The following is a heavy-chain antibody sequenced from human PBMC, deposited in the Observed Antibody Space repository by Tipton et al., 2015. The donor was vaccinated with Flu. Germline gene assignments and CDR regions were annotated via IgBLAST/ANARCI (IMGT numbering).Heavy chain of an antibody. V-gene: IGHV4-61*02. Sequence: LRLSCTVSCGSITGGNFYWSWIRQPAGKGLEWIGRIYDNGSTQYNSSLKSRVTLSLDTSKNQFSLKLTSVTAADTAVYYCSRETPSTYYYYFDSWGQGTRVTVSS. CDR3: SRETPSTYYYYFDS. CDR2: IYDNGST. J-gene: IGHJ4*02. CDR1: CGSITGGNFY. D-gene: IGHD3-10*01.